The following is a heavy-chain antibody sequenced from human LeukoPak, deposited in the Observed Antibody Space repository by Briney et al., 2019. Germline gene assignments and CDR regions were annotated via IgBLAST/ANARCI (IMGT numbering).Heavy chain of an antibody. CDR1: GFTFDDYA. V-gene: IGHV3-9*01. Sequence: PGGSLRLSCAASGFTFDDYAMHWVRQAPGKGLEWVSGISWNSGSIGYADSVKGRFTISRDNAKNSLYLQMNSLRAEDTALYYCAKDPARRITIGTYYFDYWGQGTLVTVSS. CDR3: AKDPARRITIGTYYFDY. J-gene: IGHJ4*02. CDR2: ISWNSGSI. D-gene: IGHD3-10*01.